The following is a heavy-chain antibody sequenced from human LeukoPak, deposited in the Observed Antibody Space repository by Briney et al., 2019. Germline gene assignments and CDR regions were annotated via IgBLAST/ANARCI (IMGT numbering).Heavy chain of an antibody. J-gene: IGHJ6*02. CDR2: IYTSRSI. Sequence: SETLSLTCTLAGRSISSGSDYWRWIRQPAGKGLEWIGRIYTSRSINYNPNVQRRVTISQHTAQNPFALELSALTAPAPAILSWARDPSYYEFWSETDVWAEGPTVNVP. CDR3: ARDPSYYEFWSETDV. V-gene: IGHV4-61*02. CDR1: GRSISSGSDY. D-gene: IGHD3-3*01.